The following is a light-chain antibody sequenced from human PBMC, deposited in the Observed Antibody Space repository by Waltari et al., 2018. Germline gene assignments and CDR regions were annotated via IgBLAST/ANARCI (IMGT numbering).Light chain of an antibody. V-gene: IGKV1-9*01. J-gene: IGKJ3*01. CDR1: QDIGRY. CDR2: VTS. Sequence: IQLTQSPSSLSASVGDRVNITCRASQDIGRYLAWYQQKPGKAPKLLIYVTSILQSGVSSRFSGSGSGTDFTLTITSLRPEDFATYYCQQVNTFPFTFGPGTKVDIK. CDR3: QQVNTFPFT.